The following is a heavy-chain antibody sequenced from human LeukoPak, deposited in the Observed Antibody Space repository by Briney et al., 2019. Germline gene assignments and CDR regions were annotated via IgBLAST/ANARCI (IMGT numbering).Heavy chain of an antibody. D-gene: IGHD6-19*01. CDR3: ARGKQWLESYYFDY. CDR2: IWYDGSNK. V-gene: IGHV3-33*01. Sequence: GRSLRLSCAASGFTFSSYGMHWVRQAPGKGLEWVAVIWYDGSNKYYADSVKGRFTISRDNYKNTLYLQMNSLRAEDTAVYYCARGKQWLESYYFDYWGQGTLVTVSS. J-gene: IGHJ4*02. CDR1: GFTFSSYG.